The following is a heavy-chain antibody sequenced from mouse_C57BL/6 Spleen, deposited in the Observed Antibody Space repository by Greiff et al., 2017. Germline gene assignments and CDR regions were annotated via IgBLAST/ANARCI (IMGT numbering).Heavy chain of an antibody. Sequence: VQLQQSGPELVKPGASVKISCKASGYTFTDYYMNWVKQSHGKSLEWIGDINPNNGGTSYNQKFKGKATLTVDKSSSTAYMELRSLTSEDSAVYYCAREPYSNYGGWFAYWGQGTLVTVSA. CDR1: GYTFTDYY. J-gene: IGHJ3*01. CDR3: AREPYSNYGGWFAY. D-gene: IGHD2-5*01. CDR2: INPNNGGT. V-gene: IGHV1-26*01.